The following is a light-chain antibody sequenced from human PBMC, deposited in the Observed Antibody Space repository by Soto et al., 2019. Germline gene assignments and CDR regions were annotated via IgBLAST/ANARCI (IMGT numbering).Light chain of an antibody. Sequence: DIQVTQSPSSLSASVGDRVTITCRASQSIRTYLNWYQQRPGKPPMHLIHTASTLQSGVPSRFSGSGSGTDFTLTISSLQTEDFATYYCQQTSNTLDSFGQGTKLEIK. V-gene: IGKV1-39*01. CDR1: QSIRTY. J-gene: IGKJ2*03. CDR2: TAS. CDR3: QQTSNTLDS.